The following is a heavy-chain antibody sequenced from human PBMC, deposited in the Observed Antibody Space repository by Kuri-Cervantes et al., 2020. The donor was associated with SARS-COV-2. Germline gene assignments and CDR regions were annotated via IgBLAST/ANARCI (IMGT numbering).Heavy chain of an antibody. CDR3: ARDYCSGGSCRDFDY. J-gene: IGHJ4*02. D-gene: IGHD2-15*01. V-gene: IGHV1-46*01. CDR1: GYAFTSYY. Sequence: ASVKVSCKASGYAFTSYYMHWVRQAPGQGLEWMGIINPSGGSTSYAQKFQGRVTMTTDTSTSTAYMELRSLRSDDTAVYYCARDYCSGGSCRDFDYWGQGTLVTVSS. CDR2: INPSGGST.